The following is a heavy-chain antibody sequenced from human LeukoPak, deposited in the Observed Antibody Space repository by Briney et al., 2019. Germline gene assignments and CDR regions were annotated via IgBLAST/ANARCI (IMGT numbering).Heavy chain of an antibody. CDR2: IKQDGSEK. Sequence: GGSLRLSCAASGFTFGDTWMNWVRQVPGQGLEWVANIKQDGSEKFYVASVKGRFTISRDNGKSSLYLQMNSLRAEDTALYYCATSYDMGWLIGYWGQGTLVTVPS. CDR3: ATSYDMGWLIGY. CDR1: GFTFGDTW. V-gene: IGHV3-7*03. D-gene: IGHD3/OR15-3a*01. J-gene: IGHJ4*02.